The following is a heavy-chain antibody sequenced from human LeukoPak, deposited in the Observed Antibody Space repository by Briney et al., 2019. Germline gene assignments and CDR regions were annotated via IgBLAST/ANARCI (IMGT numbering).Heavy chain of an antibody. CDR2: INHSGST. V-gene: IGHV4-34*01. CDR1: GGSFSGYY. D-gene: IGHD6-6*01. Sequence: SETLSLTCAVYGGSFSGYYWSWIRQPPGKGLEWIGEINHSGSTNYNPSLKSRVTISVDTSKNQFSLKLSSVTAADTAVYYYARGWYSSSSYFDYWGQGTLVTVSS. CDR3: ARGWYSSSSYFDY. J-gene: IGHJ4*02.